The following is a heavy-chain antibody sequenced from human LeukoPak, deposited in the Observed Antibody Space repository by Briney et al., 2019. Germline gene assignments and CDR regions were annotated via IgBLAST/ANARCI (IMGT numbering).Heavy chain of an antibody. D-gene: IGHD1-26*01. CDR1: GFTFSSYG. Sequence: GGSLRLSCAASGFTFSSYGMHWVRQAPGKGLEWVAVISYDGSNKYYADSVKGRFTISRDNSKNTLYLQMNSLRAEDTAVYYCAKDGFVPPPHSRRSGRPYYYDDWGQGTLVTVSS. V-gene: IGHV3-30*18. CDR3: AKDGFVPPPHSRRSGRPYYYDD. J-gene: IGHJ4*02. CDR2: ISYDGSNK.